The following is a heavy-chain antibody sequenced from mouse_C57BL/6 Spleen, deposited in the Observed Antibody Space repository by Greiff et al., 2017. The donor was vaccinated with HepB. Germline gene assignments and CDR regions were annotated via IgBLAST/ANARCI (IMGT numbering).Heavy chain of an antibody. Sequence: EVQLQQSGAELVRPGASVKLSCTASGFNIKDDYMHWVKQRPEQGLEWIGWIDPENGDTEYASKFQGKATITADTSSNTAYRQLSSLTSEDTAVYYCTTHYYGSSYRYFDVWGTGTTVTVSS. CDR1: GFNIKDDY. J-gene: IGHJ1*03. CDR2: IDPENGDT. CDR3: TTHYYGSSYRYFDV. D-gene: IGHD1-1*01. V-gene: IGHV14-4*01.